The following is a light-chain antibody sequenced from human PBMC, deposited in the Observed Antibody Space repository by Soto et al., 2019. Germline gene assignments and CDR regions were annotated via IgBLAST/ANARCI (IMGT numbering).Light chain of an antibody. CDR1: QSVTSNY. V-gene: IGKV3-20*01. CDR3: TQYGTSPT. CDR2: GAS. J-gene: IGKJ1*01. Sequence: PGERATLSCRASQSVTSNYLAWYQQKPGQALRLLIYGASRRATGIPDRSSGSGSGTDFIFTISRLEPEDSAVYYCTQYGTSPTFGQGTKVEIK.